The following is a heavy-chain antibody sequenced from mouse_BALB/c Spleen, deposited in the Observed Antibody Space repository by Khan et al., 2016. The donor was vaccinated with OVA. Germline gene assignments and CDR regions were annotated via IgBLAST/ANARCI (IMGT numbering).Heavy chain of an antibody. J-gene: IGHJ3*01. CDR2: IDPANGNT. D-gene: IGHD4-1*01. CDR3: ARDYWDVFAY. Sequence: EVQLQQSGAELVKPGASVKLSCTASGFNIKDTYMHWVKQRPEQGLERIGRIDPANGNTKYDPKFQGKATITADTSSNTAYLQLSSLTSEDHALFYCARDYWDVFAYWGQGTLVTVSA. CDR1: GFNIKDTY. V-gene: IGHV14-3*02.